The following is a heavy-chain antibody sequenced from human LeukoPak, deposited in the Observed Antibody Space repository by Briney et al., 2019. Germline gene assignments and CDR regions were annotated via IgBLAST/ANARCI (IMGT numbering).Heavy chain of an antibody. Sequence: SQTLSLTCTVSGGSISSGSYYWSWIRQPAGKGLELIGRIYTSGSTNYNPSLKSRVTISVDTPKNQFSLKLSSVTAADTAVYYCARDHLNLYYYDSSGTRYNWFDPWGQGTLVTVSS. D-gene: IGHD3-22*01. CDR3: ARDHLNLYYYDSSGTRYNWFDP. V-gene: IGHV4-61*02. J-gene: IGHJ5*02. CDR2: IYTSGST. CDR1: GGSISSGSYY.